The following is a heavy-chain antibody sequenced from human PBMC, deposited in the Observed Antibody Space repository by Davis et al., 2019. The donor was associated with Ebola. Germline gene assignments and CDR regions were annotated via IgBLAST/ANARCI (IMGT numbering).Heavy chain of an antibody. CDR3: ARVGGYSGYDSYYGMDV. V-gene: IGHV3-7*01. CDR2: IKQDGSEK. Sequence: GESLKISCAASGFTFSSYWMSWVRQAPGKGLEWVANIKQDGSEKYYADSVKGRFTISRDNSKNTLYLQMNSLRAEDTAVYYCARVGGYSGYDSYYGMDVWGQGTTVTVSS. J-gene: IGHJ6*02. CDR1: GFTFSSYW. D-gene: IGHD5-12*01.